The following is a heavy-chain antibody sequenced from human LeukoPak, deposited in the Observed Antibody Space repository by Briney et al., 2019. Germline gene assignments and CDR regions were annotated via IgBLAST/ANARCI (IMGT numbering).Heavy chain of an antibody. CDR2: ISGSGGST. Sequence: PGGSLRLSCAASGFTFYDCGMSWVRQAPGKGLEWVSAISGSGGSTYYADSVKGRFTISRDNSKNTLYLQMNSLRAEDTAVYYCARDSGAGFDYWGQGTLVTVSS. CDR1: GFTFYDCG. CDR3: ARDSGAGFDY. V-gene: IGHV3-23*01. D-gene: IGHD2-8*02. J-gene: IGHJ4*02.